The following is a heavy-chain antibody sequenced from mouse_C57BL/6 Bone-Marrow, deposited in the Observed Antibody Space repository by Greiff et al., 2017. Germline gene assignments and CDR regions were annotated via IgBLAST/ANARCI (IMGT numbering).Heavy chain of an antibody. CDR2: IDPENGDT. D-gene: IGHD1-1*01. CDR3: ILYYYGSSYDY. Sequence: VQLKESGAELVRPGASVKLSCTASGFNIKDDYMHWVKQRPEQGLEWIGWIDPENGDTEYASKFQGKATITADTSSNTAYLQLSSLTSEDTAVYYCILYYYGSSYDYWGQGTTLTVSS. J-gene: IGHJ2*01. CDR1: GFNIKDDY. V-gene: IGHV14-4*01.